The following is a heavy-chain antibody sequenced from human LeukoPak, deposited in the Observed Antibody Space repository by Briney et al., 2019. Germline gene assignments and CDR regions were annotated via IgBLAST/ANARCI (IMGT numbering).Heavy chain of an antibody. J-gene: IGHJ4*02. CDR2: INTNTGNP. CDR3: ARDPNHYYDSSAYYGDY. D-gene: IGHD3-22*01. V-gene: IGHV7-4-1*02. Sequence: GASVKVSFTASGYTFTNYAMNWVRQAPGQGLEWMGWINTNTGNPTYAQGFTGRFVFSLDTSVSTAYLQISSLKAEDTAVYYCARDPNHYYDSSAYYGDYWGQGTLVTVSS. CDR1: GYTFTNYA.